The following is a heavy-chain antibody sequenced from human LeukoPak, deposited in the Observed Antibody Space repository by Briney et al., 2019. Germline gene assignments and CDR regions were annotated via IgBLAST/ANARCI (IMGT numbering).Heavy chain of an antibody. Sequence: GGSLRLSCAASGFTFSSYAMSSVRQAPGKGLEWISAISGSGGSTYYADSVKGRFTISRDNSKNTLYLQMNSLRAEDTAVYYCAKHDYGDYRVNWFDPWGQGTLVTVSS. D-gene: IGHD4-17*01. V-gene: IGHV3-23*01. J-gene: IGHJ5*02. CDR2: ISGSGGST. CDR1: GFTFSSYA. CDR3: AKHDYGDYRVNWFDP.